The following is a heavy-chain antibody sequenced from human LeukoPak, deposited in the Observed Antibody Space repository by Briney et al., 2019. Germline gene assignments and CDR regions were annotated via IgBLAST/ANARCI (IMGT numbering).Heavy chain of an antibody. CDR2: IWYDGNNK. CDR3: ARQHCSGGDCYFFD. J-gene: IGHJ4*02. V-gene: IGHV3-33*01. D-gene: IGHD2-15*01. Sequence: QPGGSLRLSCAASGFTFGSYGMHWVRQAPGKGLEWVALIWYDGNNKYYADSVKGRFTISRDNSKNTLYLQLNSLRAEDTAVYYCARQHCSGGDCYFFDWGQGTLVTVSS. CDR1: GFTFGSYG.